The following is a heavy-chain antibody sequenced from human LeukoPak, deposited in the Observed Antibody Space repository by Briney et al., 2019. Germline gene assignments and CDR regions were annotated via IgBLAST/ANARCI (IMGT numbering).Heavy chain of an antibody. V-gene: IGHV4-31*03. D-gene: IGHD4-17*01. CDR2: IYYSGST. CDR1: GGSISSGGYY. J-gene: IGHJ4*02. Sequence: SQTLSLTCTVSGGSISSGGYYWSWTRQHPGKGLEWIGYIYYSGSTYYNPSLKSRVTISVDTSKNQFSLKLSSVTAADTAVYYCASSYGGNGGFDYWGQGTLVTVSS. CDR3: ASSYGGNGGFDY.